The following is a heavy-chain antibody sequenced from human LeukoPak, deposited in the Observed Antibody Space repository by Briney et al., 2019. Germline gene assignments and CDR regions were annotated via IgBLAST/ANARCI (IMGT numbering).Heavy chain of an antibody. J-gene: IGHJ6*02. D-gene: IGHD6-19*01. V-gene: IGHV1-2*06. CDR3: ATVPQQWLVQDYGMDV. Sequence: GASVKVSCKASGYTFTGYYMHWVRQAPGQGLEWMGRINPNSGGTNYAQKFQGRVTMTEDTSTDTAYMELSSLRSEDTAVYYCATVPQQWLVQDYGMDVWGQGTTVTVSS. CDR1: GYTFTGYY. CDR2: INPNSGGT.